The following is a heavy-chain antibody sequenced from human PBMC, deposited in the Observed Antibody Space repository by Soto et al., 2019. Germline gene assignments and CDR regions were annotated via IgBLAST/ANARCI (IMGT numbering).Heavy chain of an antibody. Sequence: GGSLRLSCAASGFTFSSYAMHRVRQAPGKGLEWVAVISYDGSNKYYADSVKGRFTISRDNSKNTLYLQMNSLRAEDTAVYYCARDGYSSSWSSFDYWGQGTLVTVSS. J-gene: IGHJ4*02. V-gene: IGHV3-30-3*01. CDR1: GFTFSSYA. CDR2: ISYDGSNK. CDR3: ARDGYSSSWSSFDY. D-gene: IGHD6-13*01.